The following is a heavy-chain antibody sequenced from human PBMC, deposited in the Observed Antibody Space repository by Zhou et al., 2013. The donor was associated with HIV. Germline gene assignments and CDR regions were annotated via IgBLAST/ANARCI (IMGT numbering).Heavy chain of an antibody. CDR3: GRRGSWGDRTTIIRGGVDV. CDR1: GYTFTTSD. V-gene: IGHV1-8*01. J-gene: IGHJ6*02. Sequence: QVQLVQSGAEVKKPGASVKVSYKASGYTFTTSDIHWVRQASGQGLEWMGWINPNSGKGYYAQRFQGRVTMSRNISTTTAHMELSSLTSEDTAVYYCGRRGSWGDRTTIIRGGVDVWGQGTTVSVSS. CDR2: INPNSGKG. D-gene: IGHD3-10*01.